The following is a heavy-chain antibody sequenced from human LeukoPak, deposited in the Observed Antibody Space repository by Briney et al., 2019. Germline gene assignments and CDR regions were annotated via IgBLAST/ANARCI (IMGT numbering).Heavy chain of an antibody. CDR1: GFTFSSYG. CDR3: AREGAAAGTYYFDY. CDR2: ISYDGSNK. Sequence: GRSLRLSCAASGFTFSSYGMHWVRQAPGKGLEWVAVISYDGSNKYYADSVKGRFTISRDNSKNTLYLQMNSLRAEDTAVYYCAREGAAAGTYYFDYWGQGTLVTVSS. D-gene: IGHD6-13*01. J-gene: IGHJ4*02. V-gene: IGHV3-30*03.